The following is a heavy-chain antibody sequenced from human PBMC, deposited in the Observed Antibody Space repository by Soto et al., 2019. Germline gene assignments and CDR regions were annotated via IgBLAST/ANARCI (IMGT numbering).Heavy chain of an antibody. J-gene: IGHJ5*02. Sequence: QITLKESGPTLVKPTQTLTLTCTFSGLSLSTSGEAVGWIRQPPRKALVWLALIYWDDDKRYNPTLKTRLTITQDTSKTQVVLTLTNMDPVDTATYYCAKYVSASPAGWVDPWGQGILVTVSS. CDR1: GLSLSTSGEA. V-gene: IGHV2-5*02. CDR2: IYWDDDK. D-gene: IGHD3-10*01. CDR3: AKYVSASPAGWVDP.